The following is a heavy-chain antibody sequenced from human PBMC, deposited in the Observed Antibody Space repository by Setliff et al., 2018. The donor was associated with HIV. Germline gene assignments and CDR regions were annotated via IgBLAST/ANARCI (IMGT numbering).Heavy chain of an antibody. J-gene: IGHJ4*02. CDR2: TKHDGSEN. CDR3: TRLVGGDGSSSCFDS. D-gene: IGHD1-26*01. V-gene: IGHV3-7*01. Sequence: GGSLRLSCAASGFTFNRYWMSWVRQAPGKGLEWVSNTKHDGSENYYVDSVKGRFTISRDNAKNSLSLQVDSLRAEDTAIYYCTRLVGGDGSSSCFDSWGQGALVTVSS. CDR1: GFTFNRYW.